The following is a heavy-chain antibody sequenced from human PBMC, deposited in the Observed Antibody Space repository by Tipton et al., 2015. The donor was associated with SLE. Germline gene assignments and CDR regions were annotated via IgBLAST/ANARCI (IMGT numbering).Heavy chain of an antibody. V-gene: IGHV1-18*01. CDR2: ISGYNGYT. CDR3: VRDQSGYDSDWFDAFDI. Sequence: QSGPEVKKPGASVRVSCKASGYTFNRYGISWVRQAPGQGLEWMGWISGYNGYTNYGQKFQDRVTMTTDTSTNTVYMELRSLNSDDTAVYFCVRDQSGYDSDWFDAFDIWGQGTMVSVSS. J-gene: IGHJ3*02. D-gene: IGHD3-3*01. CDR1: GYTFNRYG.